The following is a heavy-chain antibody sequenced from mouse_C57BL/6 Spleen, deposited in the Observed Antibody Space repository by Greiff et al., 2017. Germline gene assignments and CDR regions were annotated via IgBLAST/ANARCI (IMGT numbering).Heavy chain of an antibody. J-gene: IGHJ2*01. CDR3: ASCYGSPFDY. Sequence: QVQLQQPGAELVMPGASVKLSCKASGYTFTSYWMHWVKQRPGQGLEWIGEIDPSDSYTNYNQKFKGKSTLTVDKSSSTAYMQLSSLTSEDSAVYYCASCYGSPFDYWGQGTTLTVSS. CDR1: GYTFTSYW. CDR2: IDPSDSYT. D-gene: IGHD1-1*01. V-gene: IGHV1-69*01.